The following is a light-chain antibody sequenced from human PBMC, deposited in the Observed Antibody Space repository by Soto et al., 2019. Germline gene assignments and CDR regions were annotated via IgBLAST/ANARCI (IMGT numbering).Light chain of an antibody. Sequence: DIPMTQSPSTLSASVGDRVTITCRASQYISSWLAWYQQKPGKAPKLLIYKASSLESGVPSMFSGSGSGTEFTLTISSLQPDDFATYYCQQYNSQRTFGQGTKVEIK. V-gene: IGKV1-5*03. CDR3: QQYNSQRT. CDR1: QYISSW. J-gene: IGKJ1*01. CDR2: KAS.